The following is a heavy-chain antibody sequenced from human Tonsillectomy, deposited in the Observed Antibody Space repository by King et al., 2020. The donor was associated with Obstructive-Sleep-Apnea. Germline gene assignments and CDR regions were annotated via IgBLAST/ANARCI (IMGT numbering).Heavy chain of an antibody. CDR3: ARGHGSNSQFHFDY. J-gene: IGHJ4*02. CDR2: MNPNSSNT. V-gene: IGHV1-8*01. D-gene: IGHD5-24*01. CDR1: GYTFTIYD. Sequence: HVQLVESGAEVKKPGASVKVSCKASGYTFTIYDINWVRQAPGQGLEWMGWMNPNSSNTGYAQNFQGRVYMTRHTSISTAYMELSSLKSEDTAMYYCARGHGSNSQFHFDYWGQGSLVTVSS.